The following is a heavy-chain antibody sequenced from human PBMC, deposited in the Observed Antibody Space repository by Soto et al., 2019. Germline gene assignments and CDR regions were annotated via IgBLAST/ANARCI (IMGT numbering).Heavy chain of an antibody. CDR1: GYTFTGYY. Sequence: ASVKVSCKASGYTFTGYYMHWVRQAPGQGLEWMGWINPNSGGTNYAQKFQGWVTMTRDTSISTAYMELSRLRSDDTAVYYCARDRGYCSGGSCYLGGPFDYWGQGTLVTVSS. CDR2: INPNSGGT. D-gene: IGHD2-15*01. CDR3: ARDRGYCSGGSCYLGGPFDY. J-gene: IGHJ4*02. V-gene: IGHV1-2*04.